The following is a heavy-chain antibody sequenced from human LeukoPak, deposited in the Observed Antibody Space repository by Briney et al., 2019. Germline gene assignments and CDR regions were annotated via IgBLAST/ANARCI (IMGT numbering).Heavy chain of an antibody. D-gene: IGHD6-19*01. CDR3: ARGGWPFDY. CDR2: IYYSGST. J-gene: IGHJ4*02. Sequence: SETLSLTCTVSGGSISSSSYYWGWIRQPPGKGLEWIGSIYYSGSTYCNPSLKSRVTISVDTSKNQFSLKLSSVTAADTAVYYCARGGWPFDYWGQGTLVTVSS. V-gene: IGHV4-39*07. CDR1: GGSISSSSYY.